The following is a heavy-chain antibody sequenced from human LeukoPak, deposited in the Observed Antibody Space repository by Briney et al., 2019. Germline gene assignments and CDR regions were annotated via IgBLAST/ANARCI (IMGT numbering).Heavy chain of an antibody. D-gene: IGHD3-22*01. J-gene: IGHJ4*02. Sequence: SETLSLTCAVYGGSFSGYYWSWVRQPPGKGLEWIGEINHSGSSNYNPSLKSRVTISEDTSKNQFSLKLKSVTVADAAVYYCARGFNLEFYDSSGYYFDSWGQGTLVTVSS. V-gene: IGHV4-34*01. CDR1: GGSFSGYY. CDR2: INHSGSS. CDR3: ARGFNLEFYDSSGYYFDS.